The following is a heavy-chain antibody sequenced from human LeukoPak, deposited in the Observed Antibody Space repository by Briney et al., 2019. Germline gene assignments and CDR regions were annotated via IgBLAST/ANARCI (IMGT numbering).Heavy chain of an antibody. D-gene: IGHD2-15*01. CDR2: INTYNGNT. CDR1: GYTFSSHG. J-gene: IGHJ3*02. Sequence: ASVQVSCKASGYTFSSHGISWVRQAPGQGLEWMGWINTYNGNTNYAQKLRDRVTMTTDTSTSTVYMELRSLISDDTAVYYCARRDNDAFDIWGQGTMVTVSS. CDR3: ARRDNDAFDI. V-gene: IGHV1-18*01.